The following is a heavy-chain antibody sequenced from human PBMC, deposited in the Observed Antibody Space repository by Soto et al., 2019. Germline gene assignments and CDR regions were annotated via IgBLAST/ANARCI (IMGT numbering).Heavy chain of an antibody. D-gene: IGHD6-13*01. CDR2: IKSRGDGGTT. Sequence: GGSLRLSCAASGFTFNNVWMNWVRQTPGKGLEWVGRIKSRGDGGTTEYSAPVKGRFSISREDSKNTLYLQMDSLTTEDTAVYYCATYGSRRNDYWGQGTLVTVSS. V-gene: IGHV3-15*07. CDR1: GFTFNNVW. CDR3: ATYGSRRNDY. J-gene: IGHJ4*02.